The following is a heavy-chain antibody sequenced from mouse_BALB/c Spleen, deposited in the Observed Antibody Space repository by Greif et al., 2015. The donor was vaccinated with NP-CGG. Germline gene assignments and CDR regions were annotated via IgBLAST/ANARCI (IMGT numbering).Heavy chain of an antibody. Sequence: EVKLVESGPSLVKPSQTLSLTCSVTGDSITSGYWSWIRKFPGNKLEYMGYISYSGSTYYNPSLKSRISITRDTSKNQYYLQLNSVTTEDTATYYCARYYYGSSYYFDYWGQGTTLTVSS. CDR3: ARYYYGSSYYFDY. J-gene: IGHJ2*01. V-gene: IGHV3-8*02. CDR2: ISYSGST. D-gene: IGHD1-1*01. CDR1: GDSITSGY.